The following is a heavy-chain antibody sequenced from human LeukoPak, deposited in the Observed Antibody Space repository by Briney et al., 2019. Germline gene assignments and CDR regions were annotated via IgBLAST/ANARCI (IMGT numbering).Heavy chain of an antibody. Sequence: SEILSLTCAVYGGSFSGYYWSWIRQPPGKGLEWIGEINHSGSTNYNPSLKSRVTISVDTSKNQFSLKLSSVTAADTAVYYCARARRGGVDYWGQGTLVTVSS. CDR3: ARARRGGVDY. V-gene: IGHV4-34*01. CDR1: GGSFSGYY. J-gene: IGHJ4*02. CDR2: INHSGST. D-gene: IGHD3-10*01.